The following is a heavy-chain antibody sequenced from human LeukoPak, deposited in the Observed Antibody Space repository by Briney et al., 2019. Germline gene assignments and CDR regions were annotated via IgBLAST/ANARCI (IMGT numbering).Heavy chain of an antibody. CDR2: IDGSGST. CDR1: GASITNYF. V-gene: IGHV4-4*07. Sequence: PSETLSLTCTVSGASITNYFWSWVRQPAGKGLEWIGRIDGSGSTNYNPSLQSRVTVSGDTSKNQFSLRLTSVTAADTAVYYCASVVFYYYYMDVWGKGTTVTGSS. J-gene: IGHJ6*03. CDR3: ASVVFYYYYMDV.